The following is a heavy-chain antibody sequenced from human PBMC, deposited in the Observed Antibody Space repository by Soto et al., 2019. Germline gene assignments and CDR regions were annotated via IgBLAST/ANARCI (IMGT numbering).Heavy chain of an antibody. CDR3: AILRTVTTPFDY. CDR2: ISWNSGNI. J-gene: IGHJ4*02. V-gene: IGHV3-9*01. D-gene: IGHD4-17*01. Sequence: EVQLVESGGGLVQPGRSLRLSCAASGFTFDDYAMHWVRQAPGKGLEWVSGISWNSGNIGYEDSVKGRFTISRDNAKNSLYLQMNSLRPEDTALYYCAILRTVTTPFDYWGQGTLVTVSS. CDR1: GFTFDDYA.